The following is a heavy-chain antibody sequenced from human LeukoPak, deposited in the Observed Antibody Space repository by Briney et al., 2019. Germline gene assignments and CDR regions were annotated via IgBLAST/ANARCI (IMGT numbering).Heavy chain of an antibody. V-gene: IGHV1-18*01. Sequence: ASVKVSCKASGYTFTSYGISWVRQAPGQGLEWMGYIITYNGNTNYAQKLQGRVTMTTDTSTSTAYMELKSLRSDDTAVYYCARERDYSSTDAFDIWGQGTMVTVSS. CDR1: GYTFTSYG. CDR3: ARERDYSSTDAFDI. D-gene: IGHD4-11*01. CDR2: IITYNGNT. J-gene: IGHJ3*02.